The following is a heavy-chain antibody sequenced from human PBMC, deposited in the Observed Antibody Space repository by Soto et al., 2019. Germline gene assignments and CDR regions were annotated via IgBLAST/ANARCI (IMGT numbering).Heavy chain of an antibody. V-gene: IGHV4-39*01. CDR3: GRVVEGATRHTDLDS. CDR2: VYYSGGA. J-gene: IGHJ5*01. CDR1: GVSIHNSHSF. D-gene: IGHD2-21*01. Sequence: PSETLSLTCTVSGVSIHNSHSFWGWIRQPPGKGLEFIGTVYYSGGAHYNSSLKSRVTISVDTANNQVSLRMRSLTAADTDVYYCGRVVEGATRHTDLDSWGQGTLVTVSS.